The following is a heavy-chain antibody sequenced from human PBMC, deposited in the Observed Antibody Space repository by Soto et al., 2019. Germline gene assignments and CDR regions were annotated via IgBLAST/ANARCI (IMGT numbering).Heavy chain of an antibody. CDR2: IKSTADGGAA. CDR1: GFVFSIPW. V-gene: IGHV3-15*02. Sequence: EVQLVESGGALVKPGESLRLSCAASGFVFSIPWMSWVRQAPGKGLEWIGHIKSTADGGAADYAAPVKGRFVISRDDSKNTLYLQMNSLKSEDTAVYYCTTDLDGGPQNGGQGTLVTVSS. D-gene: IGHD4-17*01. CDR3: TTDLDGGPQN. J-gene: IGHJ4*02.